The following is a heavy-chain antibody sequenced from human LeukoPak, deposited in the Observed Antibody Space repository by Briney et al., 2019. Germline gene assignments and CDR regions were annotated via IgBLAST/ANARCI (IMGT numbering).Heavy chain of an antibody. CDR1: GYTFTSYG. J-gene: IGHJ5*02. D-gene: IGHD1-26*01. CDR3: ARGTETPIVGATPMKDYNWFDP. CDR2: ISAYNGNT. V-gene: IGHV1-18*01. Sequence: ASVKVSCKASGYTFTSYGISWVRQAPGQGLEWMGWISAYNGNTNYAQKLQGRVTMTTDTSTSTAYMELRSLRSDDTAVYYCARGTETPIVGATPMKDYNWFDPWGQGTLVTVSS.